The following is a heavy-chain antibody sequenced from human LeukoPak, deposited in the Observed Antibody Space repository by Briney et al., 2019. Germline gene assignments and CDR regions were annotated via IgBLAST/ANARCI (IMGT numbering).Heavy chain of an antibody. D-gene: IGHD3-3*01. J-gene: IGHJ4*02. CDR2: ISGSGGST. V-gene: IGHV3-23*01. CDR3: VKGGQRYDFWRFDY. CDR1: GVSFSDYA. Sequence: GGSLRLSCAVSGVSFSDYAMNWVRLAPGTGLQWVSSISGSGGSTYSADSVKGRFSISRDNSKNTLSLQMNSLRAEDTALYYCVKGGQRYDFWRFDYWGQGTVVTVSS.